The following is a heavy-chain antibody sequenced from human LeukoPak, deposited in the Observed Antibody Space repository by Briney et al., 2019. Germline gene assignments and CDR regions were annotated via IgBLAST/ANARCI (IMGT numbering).Heavy chain of an antibody. J-gene: IGHJ4*02. CDR2: INPNSGGT. Sequence: ASVKVSCKASGYTFTGYYMRWVRQAPGQALEWMGWINPNSGGTNYAQKFQGWVTMTRDTSISTAYMELSRLRSDDTAVYYCARGRNYCGSGSYYHFNYWGQGTLVTVSA. CDR1: GYTFTGYY. V-gene: IGHV1-2*04. D-gene: IGHD3-10*01. CDR3: ARGRNYCGSGSYYHFNY.